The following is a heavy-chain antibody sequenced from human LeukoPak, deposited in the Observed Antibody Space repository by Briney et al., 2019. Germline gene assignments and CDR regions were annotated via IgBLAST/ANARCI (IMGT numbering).Heavy chain of an antibody. D-gene: IGHD2-15*01. V-gene: IGHV1-8*01. CDR2: MNPNSGNT. CDR3: TRGLIVDNGSFDP. J-gene: IGHJ5*02. Sequence: AAVKVSCKASGYTFTSYDINWVRQATGQGIEWMGWMNPNSGNTGYAQKFQGRVSMTSNNSISTAYMELNSLRSEDTAVSYCTRGLIVDNGSFDPWGEGTLVTVSS. CDR1: GYTFTSYD.